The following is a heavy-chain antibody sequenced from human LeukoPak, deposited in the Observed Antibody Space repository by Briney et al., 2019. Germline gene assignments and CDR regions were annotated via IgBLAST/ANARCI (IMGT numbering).Heavy chain of an antibody. Sequence: GGSLRLSCAASGFTFSSYAMHWVRQAPGKGLEWVAVISYDGSNKYYADSVKGRFTISRDNAKNMLYLQMNSLRDEDTAVYYCAKDWGGRFDPWGQGTLVIVSS. CDR3: AKDWGGRFDP. V-gene: IGHV3-30-3*01. CDR1: GFTFSSYA. D-gene: IGHD3-16*01. J-gene: IGHJ5*02. CDR2: ISYDGSNK.